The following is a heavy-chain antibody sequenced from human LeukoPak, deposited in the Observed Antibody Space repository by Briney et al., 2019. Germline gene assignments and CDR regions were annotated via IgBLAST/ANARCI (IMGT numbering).Heavy chain of an antibody. CDR1: EYSITNHW. V-gene: IGHV5-51*01. D-gene: IGHD2-15*01. CDR3: ARQGGSCYDY. CDR2: IYPGDSDA. J-gene: IGHJ4*02. Sequence: GESRKISCKGSEYSITNHWIAWVRQMPGKGLEWMGIIYPGDSDARYSPSFQGQVTISADKSISTAYLQWSSLKASDTAMYYCARQGGSCYDYWGQGTLVTVSS.